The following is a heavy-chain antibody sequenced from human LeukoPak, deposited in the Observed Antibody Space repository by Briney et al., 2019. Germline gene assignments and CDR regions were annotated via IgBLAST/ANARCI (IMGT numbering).Heavy chain of an antibody. CDR1: GGSISSYY. CDR2: IFYSGDT. J-gene: IGHJ4*02. V-gene: IGHV4-59*01. CDR3: ARDAIDCCSGSPIY. D-gene: IGHD3-10*02. Sequence: SETLFLTCTVSGGSISSYYWSWIRQPPGKGLEWLGHIFYSGDTRYNPSLKSRITISVDTSKNQFSLRLTSVTAADMAVYYCARDAIDCCSGSPIYWDQGTLVTVSS.